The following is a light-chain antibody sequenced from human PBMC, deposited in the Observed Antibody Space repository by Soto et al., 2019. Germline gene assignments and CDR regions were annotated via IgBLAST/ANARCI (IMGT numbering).Light chain of an antibody. CDR2: KAS. J-gene: IGKJ1*01. CDR3: QQYNSYSGT. Sequence: DIQMTQSPSTLSASVGDRVTITCRASQSISTWLAWYQQKPGKAPKLLIYKASSLRNGVPSRFSGSGSGTEFTLTIYSLQPDDFASYYCQQYNSYSGTFAQGTKVEIK. CDR1: QSISTW. V-gene: IGKV1-5*03.